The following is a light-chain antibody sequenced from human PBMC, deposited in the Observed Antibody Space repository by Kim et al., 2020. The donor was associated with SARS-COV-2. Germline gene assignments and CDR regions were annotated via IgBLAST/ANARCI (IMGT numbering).Light chain of an antibody. V-gene: IGLV3-1*01. J-gene: IGLJ1*01. CDR1: KLGDKY. CDR3: QAWDSSTEV. Sequence: SYELTQPPSVSVSPGQTASITCSGDKLGDKYASWYQQKPGQSPVVLIYQDTKRPSGIPERFSGSNSGNTATLTISGTQAMDEAYYYCQAWDSSTEVFGTGTKVTVL. CDR2: QDT.